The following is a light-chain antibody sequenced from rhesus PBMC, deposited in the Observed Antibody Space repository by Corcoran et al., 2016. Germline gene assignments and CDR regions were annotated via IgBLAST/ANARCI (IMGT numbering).Light chain of an antibody. CDR3: MQALEFPLT. CDR1: HSLLDSSDGNTY. CDR2: EVS. J-gene: IGKJ4*01. Sequence: DIVMTQTPLSLPVTPGEPASISCRSSHSLLDSSDGNTYLDWYLPKPGQFPQLLIYEVSNRASVVPGRVSGSGSDTDFTLKISRVEADDVGVYYCMQALEFPLTFGGGAKVEIK. V-gene: IGKV2-104*02.